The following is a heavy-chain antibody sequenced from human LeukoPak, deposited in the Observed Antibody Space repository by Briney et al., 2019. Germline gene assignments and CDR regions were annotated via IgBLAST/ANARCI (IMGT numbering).Heavy chain of an antibody. J-gene: IGHJ5*02. CDR1: GGSISSYY. CDR3: ARQPGVDNWFDP. V-gene: IGHV4-59*08. Sequence: SETLSLTCTVSGGSISSYYWSWIRQPPGKGLEWTGYIYYSGSTNYNPSLKSRVTISVDTSKNQFSLKLSSVTAADTAVYYCARQPGVDNWFDPWGQGTLVTVSS. D-gene: IGHD1-14*01. CDR2: IYYSGST.